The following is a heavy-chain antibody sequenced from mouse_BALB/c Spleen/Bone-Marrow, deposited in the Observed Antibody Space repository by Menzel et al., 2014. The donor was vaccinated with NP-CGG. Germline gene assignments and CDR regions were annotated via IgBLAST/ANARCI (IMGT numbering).Heavy chain of an antibody. D-gene: IGHD1-1*01. CDR3: ASYYYGRAWFAY. CDR2: IDPANGNT. J-gene: IGHJ3*01. Sequence: VQLQQSGAELVKPGASVKLSCTASGFNIKDTYMHWVKQRPEQGLEWIGRIDPANGNTKYDPKFQGKATITADTSSNTAYLQLSSLTSEDPAVYYCASYYYGRAWFAYWGQGTLVTVSA. V-gene: IGHV14-3*02. CDR1: GFNIKDTY.